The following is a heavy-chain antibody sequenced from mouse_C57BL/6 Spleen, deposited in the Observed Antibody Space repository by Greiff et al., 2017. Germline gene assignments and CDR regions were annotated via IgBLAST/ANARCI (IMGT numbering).Heavy chain of an antibody. J-gene: IGHJ4*01. CDR1: GYTFTDYY. CDR2: INPNNGGT. D-gene: IGHD2-1*01. Sequence: EVKLQQSGPELVKPGASVKISCKASGYTFTDYYMNWVKQSHGKSLEWIGDINPNNGGTSYNQKFKGKATLTVDKASSTAYMELRSLTSEDSAVYYCARWNYGNFYAMDYWGQGTSVTVSS. CDR3: ARWNYGNFYAMDY. V-gene: IGHV1-26*01.